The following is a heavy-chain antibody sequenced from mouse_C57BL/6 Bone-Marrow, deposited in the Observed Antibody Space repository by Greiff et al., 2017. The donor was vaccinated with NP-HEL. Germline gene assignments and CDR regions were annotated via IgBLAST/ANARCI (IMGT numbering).Heavy chain of an antibody. D-gene: IGHD1-1*01. V-gene: IGHV5-4*03. CDR2: ISDGGSYT. J-gene: IGHJ4*01. CDR3: ARGPFYGSSYRYAMDY. CDR1: GFTFSSYA. Sequence: DVMLVESGGGLVKPGGSLKLSCAASGFTFSSYAMSWVRQTPEKRLEWVATISDGGSYTYYPDNVKGRFTISRDNAKNNLYLQMSHLKSEDTAMYYCARGPFYGSSYRYAMDYWGQGTSVTVSS.